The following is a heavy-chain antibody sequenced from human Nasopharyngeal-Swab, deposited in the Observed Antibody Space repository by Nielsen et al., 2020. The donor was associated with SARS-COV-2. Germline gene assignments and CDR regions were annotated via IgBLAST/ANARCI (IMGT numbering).Heavy chain of an antibody. CDR3: ARDRGGPRDDSSGYLYYFDY. Sequence: WIRQPPGKGLEWIGYIYYSGSTNYNPSLKSRVTISVDTSKNQFSLKLSSVTAADTAVYYCARDRGGPRDDSSGYLYYFDYWGQGTLVTVSS. V-gene: IGHV4-59*01. J-gene: IGHJ4*02. D-gene: IGHD3-22*01. CDR2: IYYSGST.